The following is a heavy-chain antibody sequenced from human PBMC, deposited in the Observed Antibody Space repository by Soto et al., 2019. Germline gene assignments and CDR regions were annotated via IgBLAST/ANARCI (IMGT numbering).Heavy chain of an antibody. D-gene: IGHD6-19*01. CDR2: ISSSSSYI. V-gene: IGHV3-21*01. CDR1: GFTFSSYS. CDR3: ARTSSGWSPRFFDY. J-gene: IGHJ4*02. Sequence: LRLSCAASGFTFSSYSMNWVRQAPGKGLEWVSSISSSSSYIYYADSVKGRFTISRDNAKNSLYLQMNSLRAEDTAVYYCARTSSGWSPRFFDYWGQGTLVTVSS.